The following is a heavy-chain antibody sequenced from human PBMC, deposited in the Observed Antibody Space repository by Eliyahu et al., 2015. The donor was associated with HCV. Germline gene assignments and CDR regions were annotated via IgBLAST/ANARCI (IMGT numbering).Heavy chain of an antibody. CDR3: ARAVGMAAAEDY. J-gene: IGHJ4*02. Sequence: GGVVQPGRSLRLSCTASGFTFSSSAMHWVRQAPGKGLEWVAVVSYDGSDKYSADSVKGRFTISRDNSRNTLYLQLNSLRGEDTAVYYCARAVGMAAAEDYWGQGTLVTVSS. CDR1: GFTFSSSA. CDR2: VSYDGSDK. D-gene: IGHD6-13*01. V-gene: IGHV3-30*01.